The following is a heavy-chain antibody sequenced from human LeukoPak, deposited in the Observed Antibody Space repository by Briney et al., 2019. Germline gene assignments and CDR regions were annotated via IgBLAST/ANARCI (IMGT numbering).Heavy chain of an antibody. D-gene: IGHD1-26*01. CDR2: IYHSGST. J-gene: IGHJ3*02. Sequence: SETLSLTCAVSGGSISSGGYSWSWIRQPPGKGLEWIGYIYHSGSTNYNPSLKSRVTISVDKSKNQFSLKLSSVTAADTAVYYCARDGRYSGSYLGAFDIWGQGTMVTVSS. CDR3: ARDGRYSGSYLGAFDI. CDR1: GGSISSGGYS. V-gene: IGHV4-30-2*01.